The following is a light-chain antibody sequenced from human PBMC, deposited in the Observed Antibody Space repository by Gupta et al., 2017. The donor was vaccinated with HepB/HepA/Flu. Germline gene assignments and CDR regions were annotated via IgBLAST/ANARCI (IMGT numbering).Light chain of an antibody. CDR1: NPNIGNNN. CDR2: SNN. Sequence: QSVLTQPPSASGTPGQRVTISCSGSNPNIGNNNVNWYQQLPGTAPKLLIYSNNQRPSGVPDRFSGSMSGTSASLAISGLQSEDEADYYCAAWDDSLNGVIFGGGTKVTVL. CDR3: AAWDDSLNGVI. V-gene: IGLV1-44*01. J-gene: IGLJ2*01.